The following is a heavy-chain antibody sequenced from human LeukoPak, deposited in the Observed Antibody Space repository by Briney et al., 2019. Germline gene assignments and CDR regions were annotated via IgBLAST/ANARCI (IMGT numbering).Heavy chain of an antibody. J-gene: IGHJ6*03. CDR1: GYTFTSYG. V-gene: IGHV1-8*02. D-gene: IGHD1-14*01. Sequence: ASVKVSCKASGYTFTSYGINWVRQATGQGLEWMGWMNPNSGNTGYAQKFQGRVTMTRNTSISTAYMELSSLRSEDAAVYYCARGRKSAGPYYYYYMDVWGKGTTVTISS. CDR3: ARGRKSAGPYYYYYMDV. CDR2: MNPNSGNT.